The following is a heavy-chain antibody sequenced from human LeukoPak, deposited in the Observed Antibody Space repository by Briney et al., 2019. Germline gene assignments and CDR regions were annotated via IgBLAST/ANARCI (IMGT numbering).Heavy chain of an antibody. D-gene: IGHD2-21*01. CDR2: IYTSGST. CDR1: GYSISSGYY. CDR3: ARTAYCGGDCYWGHYYYYMDV. Sequence: SETLSLTCTVSGYSISSGYYWSWIRQPAGKGLEWIGRIYTSGSTNYNPSLKSRVTISVDTSKNQFSLKLSSVTAADTAVYYCARTAYCGGDCYWGHYYYYMDVWGKGTTVTVSS. J-gene: IGHJ6*03. V-gene: IGHV4-61*02.